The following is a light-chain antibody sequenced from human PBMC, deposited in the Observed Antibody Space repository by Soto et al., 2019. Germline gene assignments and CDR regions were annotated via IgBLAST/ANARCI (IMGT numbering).Light chain of an antibody. Sequence: DIQLTQSPSFLSASVGDIVTIACRASHGISRFLVWYQQKPGKARKVLIYAASTMKSGVPSRFSGSGSGTEFVLTSSSLQPEDYATDYGQQHNSFPRSVGEGTKLEIK. CDR1: HGISRF. J-gene: IGKJ2*01. CDR3: QQHNSFPRS. V-gene: IGKV1-9*01. CDR2: AAS.